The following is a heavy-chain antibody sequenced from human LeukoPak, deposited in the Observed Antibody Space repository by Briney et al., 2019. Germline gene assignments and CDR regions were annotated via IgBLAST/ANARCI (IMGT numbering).Heavy chain of an antibody. CDR3: ARWRYSSDY. D-gene: IGHD6-13*01. Sequence: QPGGSLRLSCAASGFTFSSYSMNWVRQAPGKGLEWVSYISSGSSTIYYADSVKGRFTISRDNAKNSLYLQMNSLRAEDTAVYYCARWRYSSDYWGQGTLVTVSS. CDR1: GFTFSSYS. V-gene: IGHV3-48*04. CDR2: ISSGSSTI. J-gene: IGHJ4*02.